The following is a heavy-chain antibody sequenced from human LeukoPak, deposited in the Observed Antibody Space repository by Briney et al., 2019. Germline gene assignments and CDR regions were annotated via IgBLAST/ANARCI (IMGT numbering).Heavy chain of an antibody. V-gene: IGHV4-34*01. CDR1: GGSFSGYY. D-gene: IGHD3-22*01. Sequence: SETLSLTCAVYGGSFSGYYWSWIRQPPGKGLEWIGEINHSGSTNYNPSLKSRVTISVDTSKNQFSLKLHSVTAADTAVYYCARPRYYDGSSWGYWGQGTLVTVSS. J-gene: IGHJ4*02. CDR2: INHSGST. CDR3: ARPRYYDGSSWGY.